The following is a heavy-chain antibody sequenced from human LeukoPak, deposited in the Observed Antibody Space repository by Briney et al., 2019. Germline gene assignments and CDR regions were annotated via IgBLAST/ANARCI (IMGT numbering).Heavy chain of an antibody. CDR2: IDATRGAT. J-gene: IGHJ5*02. D-gene: IGHD6-19*01. Sequence: GRSLRLSCAASGFSFSAYAMYWVRQAPGKGQEWVFSIDATRGATYYADSVKGRFTISRDNSKNTFYLQMNSLRADDTAVYYCAKGSGSGWYGWFAPWGQGTLVTVSS. V-gene: IGHV3-23*01. CDR3: AKGSGSGWYGWFAP. CDR1: GFSFSAYA.